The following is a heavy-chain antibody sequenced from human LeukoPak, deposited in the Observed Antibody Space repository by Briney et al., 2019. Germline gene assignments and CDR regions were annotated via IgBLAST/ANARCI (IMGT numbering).Heavy chain of an antibody. CDR2: IHTSGIT. D-gene: IGHD1-26*01. V-gene: IGHV4-4*07. CDR1: GGSISSHY. CDR3: ARDLGSNYVYFDY. J-gene: IGHJ4*02. Sequence: SETLSLTCTVSGGSISSHYWSWLRQPAGKGLEYVGRIHTSGITNYNPSLKSRVTMSGDTSKNQFYLNLRSVTAADTAVYYCARDLGSNYVYFDYWGQGSLVTVSS.